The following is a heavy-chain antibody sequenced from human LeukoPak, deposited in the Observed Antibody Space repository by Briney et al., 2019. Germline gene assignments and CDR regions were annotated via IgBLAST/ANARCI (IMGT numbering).Heavy chain of an antibody. J-gene: IGHJ4*02. CDR3: ASLYCGGDCYSLRSFDY. CDR2: ISYDGSNK. V-gene: IGHV3-30*04. Sequence: PGGSLRLSCAASGFTFGSFALHWVRQAPGKGLEWVAFISYDGSNKYYADSVKGRFTISRDNSKNTLFLQMNSLRPEDTAVYYCASLYCGGDCYSLRSFDYWGQGTLVTVSS. D-gene: IGHD2-21*02. CDR1: GFTFGSFA.